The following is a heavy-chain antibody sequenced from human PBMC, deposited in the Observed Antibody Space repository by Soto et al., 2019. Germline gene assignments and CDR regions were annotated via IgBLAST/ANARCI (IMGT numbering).Heavy chain of an antibody. J-gene: IGHJ4*02. Sequence: SETLSLTCTVSGGSISSYYWSWIRQPPGKGLEWIGYIYYSGSTNYNPSLKSRVTISVDTSKNQFSLKLSSVTAADTAVYYCARGIVGATDFDYWGQGTLVTVSS. D-gene: IGHD1-26*01. V-gene: IGHV4-59*01. CDR1: GGSISSYY. CDR3: ARGIVGATDFDY. CDR2: IYYSGST.